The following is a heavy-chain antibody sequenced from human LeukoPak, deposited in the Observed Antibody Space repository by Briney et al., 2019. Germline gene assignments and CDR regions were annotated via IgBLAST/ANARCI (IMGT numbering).Heavy chain of an antibody. CDR1: GGSISSSSYY. D-gene: IGHD3-3*01. CDR2: IYYSGST. V-gene: IGHV4-39*01. Sequence: SETLSLTCTISGGSISSSSYYWGWIRQPPGKGLEWIGSIYYSGSTYYNPSLKSRVTISVDTSKNQFSLKLSSVTAADTAVYYCARITIFGVAPRAFDIWGQGTMVTVSS. J-gene: IGHJ3*02. CDR3: ARITIFGVAPRAFDI.